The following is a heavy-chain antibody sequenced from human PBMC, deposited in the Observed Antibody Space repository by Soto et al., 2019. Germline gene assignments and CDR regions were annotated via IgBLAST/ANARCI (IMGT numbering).Heavy chain of an antibody. Sequence: ASVKVSFKASGYTFTSYGISWVRQAPGQGLEWMGWISAYNGNTNYAQNLQGRVTMTTDTSTSTAYMELRSLRSDDTAVYYCARDRLVPDYFDYWGQGTLVPVSS. D-gene: IGHD6-19*01. V-gene: IGHV1-18*01. CDR1: GYTFTSYG. CDR2: ISAYNGNT. CDR3: ARDRLVPDYFDY. J-gene: IGHJ4*01.